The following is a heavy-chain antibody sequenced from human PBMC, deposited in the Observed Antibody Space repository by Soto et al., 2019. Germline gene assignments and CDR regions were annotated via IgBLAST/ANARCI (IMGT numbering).Heavy chain of an antibody. CDR1: GGSISSYY. V-gene: IGHV4-59*08. J-gene: IGHJ4*02. CDR2: IYYSGST. D-gene: IGHD3-9*01. CDR3: ARAGYDILTGYYGFDY. Sequence: SETLSLTCTVSGGSISSYYWSWIRQPPGKGLEWIGYIYYSGSTNYNPSLKSRVTISIDTSKNQFSLKLSSVTAADTAVYYCARAGYDILTGYYGFDYWGQGTLVTVSS.